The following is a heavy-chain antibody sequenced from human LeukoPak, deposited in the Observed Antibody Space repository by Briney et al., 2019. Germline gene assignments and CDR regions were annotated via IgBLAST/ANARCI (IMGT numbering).Heavy chain of an antibody. CDR1: GVSTSSYY. Sequence: PSETLSLTCTVSGVSTSSYYWNWIRQPPGKELKWIGNHYYSGSTNYNPYIKRRITISIDMSKNQFSLKVNSAIAADTAVYYCAREFMYSSVGSYGFDIWGQGTMVTVSS. D-gene: IGHD3-10*01. CDR3: AREFMYSSVGSYGFDI. J-gene: IGHJ3*02. CDR2: HYYSGST. V-gene: IGHV4-59*01.